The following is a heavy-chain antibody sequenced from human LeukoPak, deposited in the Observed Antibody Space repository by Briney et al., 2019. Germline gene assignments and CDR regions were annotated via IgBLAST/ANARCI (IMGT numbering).Heavy chain of an antibody. CDR1: GFTFSTSE. Sequence: GGSLRLSCAASGFTFSTSEMNWVRQAPGKGLEWVSYISDTGYSIYYADSVKGRFTVSRDDAENSLYLQMNSLRAEDTAIYYCARGLSFYYDSSGYPAIRYYFDYWGQGTLATVSS. J-gene: IGHJ4*02. CDR3: ARGLSFYYDSSGYPAIRYYFDY. D-gene: IGHD3-22*01. CDR2: ISDTGYSI. V-gene: IGHV3-48*03.